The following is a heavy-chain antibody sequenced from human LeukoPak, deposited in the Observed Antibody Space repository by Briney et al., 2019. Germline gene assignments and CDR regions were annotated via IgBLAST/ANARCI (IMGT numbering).Heavy chain of an antibody. CDR3: ARDGSYYDFWSGWGDAFDI. J-gene: IGHJ3*02. Sequence: PSETLSLTCTVSGGSISSSSYYWGWIRQPPGKGLEWIGSIYYSGSTYYNPSLKSRVTISVDTSRNQFSLKLSSVTAADTAVYYCARDGSYYDFWSGWGDAFDIWGQGTMVTVSS. CDR1: GGSISSSSYY. D-gene: IGHD3-3*01. V-gene: IGHV4-39*07. CDR2: IYYSGST.